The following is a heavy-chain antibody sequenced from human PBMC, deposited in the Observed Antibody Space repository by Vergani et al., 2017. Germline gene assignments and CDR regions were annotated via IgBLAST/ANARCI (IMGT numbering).Heavy chain of an antibody. CDR1: GGSISSYY. D-gene: IGHD3-10*01. V-gene: IGHV4-59*01. CDR2: IYYSGST. CDR3: ARDLRLKGSGSKYYGMDV. J-gene: IGHJ6*02. Sequence: QVQLQESGPGLVKPSETLSLTCTVSGGSISSYYWSWIRQPPGKGLEWIGYIYYSGSTNYNPSLKSRGTISVDTSKNQFSLKLSSVTAADTAVYYCARDLRLKGSGSKYYGMDVWGQGTTVTVSS.